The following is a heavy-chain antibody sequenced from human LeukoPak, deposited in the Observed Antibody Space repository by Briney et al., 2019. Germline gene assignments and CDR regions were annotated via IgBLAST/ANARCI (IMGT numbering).Heavy chain of an antibody. CDR3: ARGVISTPSYFDY. J-gene: IGHJ4*02. V-gene: IGHV3-53*01. D-gene: IGHD2-2*01. CDR2: IHRDDKT. Sequence: GGSLRLSCAASGFTVSSSFIYWVRRAPGKGLEWVPFIHRDDKTYYADSVKGRFTMSRDSSKNTLYLQMNSLGADDTAVYYCARGVISTPSYFDYWGQGILVTVSS. CDR1: GFTVSSSF.